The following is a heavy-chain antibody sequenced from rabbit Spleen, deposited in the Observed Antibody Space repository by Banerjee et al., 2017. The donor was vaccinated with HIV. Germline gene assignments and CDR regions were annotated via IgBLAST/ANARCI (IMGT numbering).Heavy chain of an antibody. CDR2: IAAGSGRFT. D-gene: IGHD4-2*01. CDR3: ARDAAGREDFNL. CDR1: GFSFSSRYY. J-gene: IGHJ4*01. Sequence: QSLEESGGDLVKPGASLTLTCTASGFSFSSRYYMCWVRQAPGRGLEWIACIAAGSGRFTYYATWAKGRFTISKTSSTTVTLQMTSLTGADTATYFCARDAAGREDFNLWGPGTLVTVS. V-gene: IGHV1S40*01.